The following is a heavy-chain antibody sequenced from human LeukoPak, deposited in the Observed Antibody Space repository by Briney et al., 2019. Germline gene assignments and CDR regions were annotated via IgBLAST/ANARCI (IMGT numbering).Heavy chain of an antibody. CDR1: GFSFSSYA. D-gene: IGHD3-3*01. J-gene: IGHJ6*02. CDR2: ILYDGSNK. Sequence: GGSLRLSCAASGFSFSSYAMHWVRHAPGKGREWGAVILYDGSNKYYADSVKGRFTISRDNSKNTLYLQMNSLRAEDTAVYDCERTLPPTYYDFWSGYWYYYYYGMDVWGQGTTATVSS. CDR3: ERTLPPTYYDFWSGYWYYYYYGMDV. V-gene: IGHV3-30-3*01.